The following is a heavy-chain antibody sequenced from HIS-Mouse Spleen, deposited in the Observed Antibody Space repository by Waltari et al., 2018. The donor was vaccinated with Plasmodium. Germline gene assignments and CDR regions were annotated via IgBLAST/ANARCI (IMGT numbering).Heavy chain of an antibody. CDR2: IYSCGST. CDR1: GFTVSSNY. J-gene: IGHJ3*02. D-gene: IGHD3-10*01. CDR3: ARGSAGDAFDI. V-gene: IGHV3-66*01. Sequence: EVQLVESGGGLVQPGGSLRLSCAASGFTVSSNYMGWVRQAPGKGLEWVSVIYSCGSTYYADSVKGRFTISRDNSKNTLYLQMNSLRAEDTAVYYCARGSAGDAFDIWGQGTMVTVSS.